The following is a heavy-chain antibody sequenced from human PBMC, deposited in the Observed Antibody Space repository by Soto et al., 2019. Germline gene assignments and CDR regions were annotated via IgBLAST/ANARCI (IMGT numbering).Heavy chain of an antibody. CDR1: GFTFSDHW. Sequence: PGGSLRLSCAASGFTFSDHWMHWVRQAPGEGLVWVSRINSDGSSTSYADSVKGRFTISRDNAKNTLYLQMNSLRAEDTAVYYCARDLHYYDSINDAFDIWGQGTMVTVSS. D-gene: IGHD3-22*01. CDR2: INSDGSST. J-gene: IGHJ3*02. CDR3: ARDLHYYDSINDAFDI. V-gene: IGHV3-74*01.